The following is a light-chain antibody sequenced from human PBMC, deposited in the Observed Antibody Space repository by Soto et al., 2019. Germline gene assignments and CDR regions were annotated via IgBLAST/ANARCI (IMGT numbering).Light chain of an antibody. CDR1: QSVSSSY. CDR2: AAS. V-gene: IGKV3-20*01. CDR3: QHYGTSPFT. Sequence: ELVLTQSPGTLSLSPGERATLSCGASQSVSSSYFAWYQQKPGQAPRLLIYAASSRATGVPDRFSGSGSGTDFTLTITRLEPEDSAVYYCQHYGTSPFTFGPGTKVEIK. J-gene: IGKJ3*01.